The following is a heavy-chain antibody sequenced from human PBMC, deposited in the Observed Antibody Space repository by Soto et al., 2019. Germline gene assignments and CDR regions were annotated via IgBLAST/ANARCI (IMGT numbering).Heavy chain of an antibody. J-gene: IGHJ4*02. D-gene: IGHD3-22*01. CDR1: GYTFTSYD. CDR3: ARGPYYDSSGYLSFDY. Sequence: VKVSCKASGYTFTSYDINWVRQATGQGLEWMGWMNPNSGNTGYAQKFQGRVTMTRNTSISTAYMELSSLRSEDTAVYYCARGPYYDSSGYLSFDYWGQGTLVTVSS. CDR2: MNPNSGNT. V-gene: IGHV1-8*01.